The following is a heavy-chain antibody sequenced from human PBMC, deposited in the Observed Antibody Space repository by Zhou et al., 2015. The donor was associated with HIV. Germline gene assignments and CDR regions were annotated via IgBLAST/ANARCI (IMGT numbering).Heavy chain of an antibody. J-gene: IGHJ6*02. V-gene: IGHV1-69*01. CDR1: GGTFSSYA. Sequence: QVQLVQSGTEVKKPGSSVKVSCKASGGTFSSYAISWVRQAPGQGLEWMGGIIPMFGTANYAQKFQGRVTIIADESTSTAYMELSSLRSDDTAVYYCAKGGVVRQEGLHDYHYDMDVWGRRT. D-gene: IGHD2-15*01. CDR2: IIPMFGTA. CDR3: AKGGVVRQEGLHDYHYDMDV.